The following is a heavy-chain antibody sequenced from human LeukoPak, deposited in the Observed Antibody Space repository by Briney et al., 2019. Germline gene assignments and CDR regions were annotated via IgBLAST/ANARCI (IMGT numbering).Heavy chain of an antibody. V-gene: IGHV1-69*05. CDR3: ARIVGSLVDTAMVNWFDP. Sequence: ASVKVSCKASGGTFSSYAISWVRQAPGQGLEWMGGIIPIFGTANYAQKFQGRVTITTDESTSTAYMELSSLRSEDTAVYYCARIVGSLVDTAMVNWFDPWGQGTLVTVSS. J-gene: IGHJ5*02. D-gene: IGHD5-18*01. CDR1: GGTFSSYA. CDR2: IIPIFGTA.